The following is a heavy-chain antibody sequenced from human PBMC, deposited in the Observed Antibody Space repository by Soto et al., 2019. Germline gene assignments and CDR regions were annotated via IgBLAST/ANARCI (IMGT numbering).Heavy chain of an antibody. CDR2: IYYSGST. D-gene: IGHD5-18*01. V-gene: IGHV4-59*08. CDR3: AMLDTAMATLDY. J-gene: IGHJ4*02. CDR1: GGSISSYY. Sequence: SKTLSLTCTVSGGSISSYYWSWIRQPPGKGLEWIGYIYYSGSTNYNPSLKSRVTISVDTSKNQFSLKLSSVTAADTAVYYCAMLDTAMATLDYWGQGTLVTVSS.